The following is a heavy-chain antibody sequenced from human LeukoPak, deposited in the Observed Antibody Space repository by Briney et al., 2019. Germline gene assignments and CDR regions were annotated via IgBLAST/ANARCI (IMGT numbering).Heavy chain of an antibody. V-gene: IGHV3-30*03. J-gene: IGHJ3*02. D-gene: IGHD4-23*01. Sequence: PGGSLRLSCAASGFTFSSYGMNWVRQAPGKGLEWVAVISYDGSNKYYADSVKGRFTISRDNSKNTLYLQMNSLRAEDTAVYYCARERPLRWAGNAFDIWGQGTMVTVSS. CDR1: GFTFSSYG. CDR3: ARERPLRWAGNAFDI. CDR2: ISYDGSNK.